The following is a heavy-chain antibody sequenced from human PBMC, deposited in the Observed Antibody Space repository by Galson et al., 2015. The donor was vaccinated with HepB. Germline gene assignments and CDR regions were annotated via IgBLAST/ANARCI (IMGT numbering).Heavy chain of an antibody. D-gene: IGHD3-22*01. CDR2: ISPYNRDT. J-gene: IGHJ5*02. CDR1: GYTFSTYS. CDR3: ARDSSAYSDWFDP. V-gene: IGHV1-18*01. Sequence: SVKVSCKASGYTFSTYSITWVRQAPGQGLEWMGWISPYNRDTDYARKFQARVTMTTDTSTSSAYMELRSLRSDDTAVYYCARDSSAYSDWFDPWGQGTLVTVSS.